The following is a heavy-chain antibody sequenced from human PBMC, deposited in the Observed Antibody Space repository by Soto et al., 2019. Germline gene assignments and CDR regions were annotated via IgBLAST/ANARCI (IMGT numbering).Heavy chain of an antibody. Sequence: ASVKVSCKSSGYTFTGFFLHWVRQAPGQGLEWLGWINPNTGGTNYAQDFQGRITMTRDTSISTAYLELTSLRSDDTAVYYCAREGIEARIPSDWGQGTLVTVSS. CDR1: GYTFTGFF. D-gene: IGHD6-6*01. J-gene: IGHJ4*02. CDR3: AREGIEARIPSD. CDR2: INPNTGGT. V-gene: IGHV1-2*02.